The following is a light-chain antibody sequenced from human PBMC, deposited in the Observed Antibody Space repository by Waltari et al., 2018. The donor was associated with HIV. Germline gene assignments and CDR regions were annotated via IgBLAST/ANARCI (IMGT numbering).Light chain of an antibody. Sequence: VVITQSPPSLPVTLRQSASISCRPSQSLVYTDGNTYLNWFQQRPGQSPRRLIYKVSKRDSGVPDRIGGSGSGTDFKLKIRRVEAEDVGVYLCMEGTYWPYIFGQRTKLEI. CDR1: QSLVYTDGNTY. J-gene: IGKJ2*01. CDR2: KVS. CDR3: MEGTYWPYI. V-gene: IGKV2-30*01.